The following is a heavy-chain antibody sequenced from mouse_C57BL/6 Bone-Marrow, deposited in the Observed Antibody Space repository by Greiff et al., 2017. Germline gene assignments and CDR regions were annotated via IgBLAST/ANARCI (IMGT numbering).Heavy chain of an antibody. J-gene: IGHJ1*03. D-gene: IGHD1-1*01. Sequence: EVQGVESGGGLVKPGGSLKLSCAASGFTFSSYTMSWVRQTPEKRLEWVATISGGGGNTYYPDSVKGRFTISRDNAKNTLYLQMSSLRSEDTALYYCAKITTVVANWYFDVWGTGTTVTVSS. CDR3: AKITTVVANWYFDV. CDR1: GFTFSSYT. CDR2: ISGGGGNT. V-gene: IGHV5-9*01.